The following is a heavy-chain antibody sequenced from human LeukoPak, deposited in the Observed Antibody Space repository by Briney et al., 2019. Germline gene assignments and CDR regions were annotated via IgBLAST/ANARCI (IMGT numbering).Heavy chain of an antibody. CDR1: GYSISSGYY. CDR3: ARGNYYYGMDV. V-gene: IGHV4-38-2*01. J-gene: IGHJ6*04. CDR2: IYHSGST. Sequence: SETLSLTCAVSGYSISSGYYWGWIRQPPGKGLEWIGSIYHSGSTYYSPSLKSRVTISVDTSKNQFSLKLSSVTAADTAVYYCARGNYYYGMDVWGKGTTVTVSS.